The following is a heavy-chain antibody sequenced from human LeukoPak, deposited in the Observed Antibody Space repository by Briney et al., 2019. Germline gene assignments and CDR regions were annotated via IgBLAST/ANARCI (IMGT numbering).Heavy chain of an antibody. CDR3: ARDLPSTSNWELDY. Sequence: ASVKVSCKASGYTFTDYYIHWVRQAPGQGLEWMGRINSNNGVTDDAQNFQVRVTMTRDTSISTAYMELSRLTSDDTAAYYCARDLPSTSNWELDYWGQGTLVIVSS. D-gene: IGHD1-26*01. CDR1: GYTFTDYY. J-gene: IGHJ4*02. V-gene: IGHV1-2*06. CDR2: INSNNGVT.